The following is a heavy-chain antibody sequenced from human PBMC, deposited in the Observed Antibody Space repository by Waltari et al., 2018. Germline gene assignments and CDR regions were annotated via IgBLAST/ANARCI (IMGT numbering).Heavy chain of an antibody. J-gene: IGHJ3*02. CDR3: AREGGSYDAFDI. CDR2: IRSSSSTI. CDR1: GFTFSSYS. Sequence: EVQLVESGGGLVQPGGSLRLSCAASGFTFSSYSMHWVRQAPGKGLEWVSYIRSSSSTIYDADSVKGRVTISRDKAKNSLYLQMNSLRAEDTAVYYCAREGGSYDAFDIWGQGTMVTVSS. D-gene: IGHD1-26*01. V-gene: IGHV3-48*01.